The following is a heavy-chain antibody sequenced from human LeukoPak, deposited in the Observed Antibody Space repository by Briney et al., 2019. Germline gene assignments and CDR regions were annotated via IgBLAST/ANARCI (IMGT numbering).Heavy chain of an antibody. Sequence: ASVKLSCKASRHTFTGYYMHWVPQAPGHGLEWMGWTNPNSGGTNYAQKFQGRVTMTRATSISPASMELSRLRSDDPTVYYCARGPVLRYFDWLSGDAFDIWGQGTMVTVSS. D-gene: IGHD3-9*01. J-gene: IGHJ3*02. CDR1: RHTFTGYY. CDR3: ARGPVLRYFDWLSGDAFDI. CDR2: TNPNSGGT. V-gene: IGHV1-2*02.